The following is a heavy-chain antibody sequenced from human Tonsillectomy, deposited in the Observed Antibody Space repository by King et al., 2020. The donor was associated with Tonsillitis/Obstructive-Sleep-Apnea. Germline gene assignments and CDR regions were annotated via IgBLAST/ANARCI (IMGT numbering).Heavy chain of an antibody. D-gene: IGHD2-15*01. CDR3: ARVYIVAGGNAFDI. Sequence: VQLVESGAEVKKPGASVKVSCKTSGYTFTNYGISWVRQAPGQGLEWMGWISCYNGNTNYAQELQGRISMTTDTSTSTVYMELRSLRPDDTAVYYCARVYIVAGGNAFDIWGQGTMVTVSS. J-gene: IGHJ3*02. CDR1: GYTFTNYG. V-gene: IGHV1-18*01. CDR2: ISCYNGNT.